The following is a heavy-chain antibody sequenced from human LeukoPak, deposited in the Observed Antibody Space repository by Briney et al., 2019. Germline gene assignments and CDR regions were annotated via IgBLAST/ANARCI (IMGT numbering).Heavy chain of an antibody. CDR2: IYHSGST. CDR3: ARAGSRATNDAFDI. D-gene: IGHD1-26*01. Sequence: KPSETLSLTCAVSGGSISSGGYSWSWIRRPPGKGLEWIGYIYHSGSTYYNPSLKSRVTISVDRSKNQFSLKLSSVTAADTAVYYCARAGSRATNDAFDIWGQGTMVTVSS. J-gene: IGHJ3*02. CDR1: GGSISSGGYS. V-gene: IGHV4-30-2*01.